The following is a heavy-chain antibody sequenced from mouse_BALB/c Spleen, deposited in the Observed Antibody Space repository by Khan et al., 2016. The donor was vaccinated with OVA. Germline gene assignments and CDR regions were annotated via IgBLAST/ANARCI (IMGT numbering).Heavy chain of an antibody. D-gene: IGHD3-2*01. CDR2: ISSYHGDA. CDR1: GYTFTDYG. CDR3: ASDTAGEEFAY. V-gene: IGHV1S137*01. J-gene: IGHJ3*01. Sequence: VRLQQSGAELVRPGVSVKISCKGSGYTFTDYGIHWVKQSHAQSLEWIGVISSYHGDATYNQRFKGKATMTVDKSSSTAYMELARLTSEDSAIYYCASDTAGEEFAYWGQGTPVTVSA.